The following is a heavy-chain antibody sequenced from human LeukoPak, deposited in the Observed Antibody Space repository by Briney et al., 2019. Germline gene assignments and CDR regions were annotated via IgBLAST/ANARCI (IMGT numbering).Heavy chain of an antibody. Sequence: SQTLSLTCTVSGGSISSGGYDWSWIRQHPGKGLEWIGHIYYSGSTYYNPSLQRRVTISVDTSKNQFSLKLSSVTAADTAVYYCAGVDYYDKWYDPWGQGTLVTVSS. J-gene: IGHJ5*02. CDR2: IYYSGST. CDR3: AGVDYYDKWYDP. D-gene: IGHD3-22*01. V-gene: IGHV4-31*03. CDR1: GGSISSGGYD.